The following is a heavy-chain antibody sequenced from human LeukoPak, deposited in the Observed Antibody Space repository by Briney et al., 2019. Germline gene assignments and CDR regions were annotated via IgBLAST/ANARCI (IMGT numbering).Heavy chain of an antibody. V-gene: IGHV1-69*04. D-gene: IGHD5-18*01. CDR2: IIPILGIA. Sequence: SVKVSCKASGGTFSSYAISWVRQAPGQGLEWMGRIIPILGIANYAQKFQGRVTITADKSTSTAYMELSSLRSEDTAVYYCARGGRYSYGRFDYWGQGTLVTVSS. CDR3: ARGGRYSYGRFDY. CDR1: GGTFSSYA. J-gene: IGHJ4*02.